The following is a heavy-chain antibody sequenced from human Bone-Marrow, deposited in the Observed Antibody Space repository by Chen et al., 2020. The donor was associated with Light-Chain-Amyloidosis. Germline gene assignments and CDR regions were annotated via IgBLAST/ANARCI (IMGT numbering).Heavy chain of an antibody. D-gene: IGHD3-10*01. V-gene: IGHV3-9*01. J-gene: IGHJ6*02. CDR2: ISWNSGVK. Sequence: EAHLVESGAGLVQPGRSLRLSCEASGFTFDDYAMHWVRQAPGKGLEWVSGISWNSGVKGYVDSVRGRFTISRDGVKNSLYLQMNSLRPEDTALYYCAKDKGGSMGFGMDVWGQGTTVIVSS. CDR1: GFTFDDYA. CDR3: AKDKGGSMGFGMDV.